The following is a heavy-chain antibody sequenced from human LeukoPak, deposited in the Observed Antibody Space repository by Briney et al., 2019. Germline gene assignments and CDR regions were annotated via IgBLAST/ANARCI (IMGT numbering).Heavy chain of an antibody. CDR1: GGTFSSYA. CDR3: ARAGTNYDILTGYFAPFDY. Sequence: EASVKVSCKASGGTFSSYAISWVRQAPGQGLEWMGRIIPILGIANYAQKFQGRVTITADKSTSTAYVELSSLRSEDTAVYYCARAGTNYDILTGYFAPFDYWGQGTLVTVSS. V-gene: IGHV1-69*04. J-gene: IGHJ4*02. CDR2: IIPILGIA. D-gene: IGHD3-9*01.